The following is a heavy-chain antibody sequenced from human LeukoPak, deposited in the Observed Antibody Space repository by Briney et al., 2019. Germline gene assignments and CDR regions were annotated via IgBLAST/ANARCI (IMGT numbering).Heavy chain of an antibody. V-gene: IGHV4-59*01. CDR1: GGSISSYY. J-gene: IGHJ2*01. Sequence: QSSETLSLTCTVSGGSISSYYGSWIRQPPGKGLEWIGYIYYSGNTNYHPSLKSRVSISIDTSKNQFSLQLSSVTAADTAVYYCARDRDSSGLRDFDLWGRGTLVTVSA. D-gene: IGHD3-22*01. CDR2: IYYSGNT. CDR3: ARDRDSSGLRDFDL.